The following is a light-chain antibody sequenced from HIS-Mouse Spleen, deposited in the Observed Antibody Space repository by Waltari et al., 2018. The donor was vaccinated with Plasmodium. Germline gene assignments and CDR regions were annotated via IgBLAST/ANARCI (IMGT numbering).Light chain of an antibody. J-gene: IGLJ2*01. V-gene: IGLV2-8*01. CDR1: SSDVGGYNY. Sequence: QSALTQPPSASGSPGQSVTISRTGTSSDVGGYNYVSWYQQHPGKAPKLMIYEVSKRPPGVPDCFSGSKSGNTASPTVSGLQAEDEADYYCSSYAGSNNLVFGGGTKLTVL. CDR2: EVS. CDR3: SSYAGSNNLV.